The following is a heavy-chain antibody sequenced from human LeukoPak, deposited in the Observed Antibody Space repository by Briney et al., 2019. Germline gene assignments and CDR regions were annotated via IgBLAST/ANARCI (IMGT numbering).Heavy chain of an antibody. D-gene: IGHD3-22*01. Sequence: GGSLRLSCAASGFTFSSYGMIWVRQAPGKGLEWVSGISGSGGSTYLADSVKGRFLISRDNSKNMLFLQMNSLRIEDTALYYCARSSDYYDYSPQSVWGQGTLVTVS. J-gene: IGHJ4*02. CDR2: ISGSGGST. CDR1: GFTFSSYG. CDR3: ARSSDYYDYSPQSV. V-gene: IGHV3-23*01.